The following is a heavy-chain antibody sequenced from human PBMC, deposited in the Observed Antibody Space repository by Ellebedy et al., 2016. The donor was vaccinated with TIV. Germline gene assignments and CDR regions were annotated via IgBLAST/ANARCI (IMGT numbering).Heavy chain of an antibody. CDR2: ISAYNGNT. Sequence: AASVKVSCNASGYTFTSYGISWVRQAPGQGLEWMGWISAYNGNTNYAQKLQGRVTMTTDTSTSTAYMELRSLRSEDTDVYYCARDRRRIVRFLEWFGDRYYGMDVWGQGTTVTVSS. D-gene: IGHD3-3*01. CDR3: ARDRRRIVRFLEWFGDRYYGMDV. J-gene: IGHJ6*02. CDR1: GYTFTSYG. V-gene: IGHV1-18*01.